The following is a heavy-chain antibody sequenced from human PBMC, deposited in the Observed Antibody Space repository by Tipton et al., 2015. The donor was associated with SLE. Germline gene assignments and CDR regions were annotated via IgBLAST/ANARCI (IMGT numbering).Heavy chain of an antibody. D-gene: IGHD7-27*01. V-gene: IGHV4-59*02. J-gene: IGHJ6*03. Sequence: GLVKPSESLSLSCAVAGDFASGSYWSWIRQSPGKGLEWIGYVYFDGSTNYNPSLKSRVTMSLDTSKNQFSLRLSSVTAAETAVYYCARAVPQLGTYYYYYMDVWGKGTTVTVSS. CDR3: ARAVPQLGTYYYYYMDV. CDR1: GDFASGSY. CDR2: VYFDGST.